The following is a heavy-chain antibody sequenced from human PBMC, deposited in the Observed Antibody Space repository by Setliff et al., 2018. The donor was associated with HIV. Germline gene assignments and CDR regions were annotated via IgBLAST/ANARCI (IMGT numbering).Heavy chain of an antibody. V-gene: IGHV4-4*08. D-gene: IGHD3-10*01. CDR3: VRDNSYYYGSGGHHFYGVDV. Sequence: SETLSLTCTVSGGSINNYFWSWIRQSPGRGLEWIGHISTSGTTNYNPSLKSRVTISADTSKSQFSLKLTSVTAADTAVYYCVRDNSYYYGSGGHHFYGVDVWGQGATVTVSS. CDR1: GGSINNYF. J-gene: IGHJ6*02. CDR2: ISTSGTT.